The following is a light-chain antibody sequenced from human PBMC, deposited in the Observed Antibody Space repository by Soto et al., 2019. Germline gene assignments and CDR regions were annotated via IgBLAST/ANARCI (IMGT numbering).Light chain of an antibody. CDR1: QGISND. V-gene: IGKV1-27*01. CDR3: QNYNSAPRT. Sequence: DIQMTQSPSSLSASIGDRVTISCRASQGISNDLAWYQQKPGKVPYLLIYAASTSHSGVPSRFRGSGSGTDFTLNISSLQPEDVATYYCQNYNSAPRTFGQGTKVDIK. CDR2: AAS. J-gene: IGKJ1*01.